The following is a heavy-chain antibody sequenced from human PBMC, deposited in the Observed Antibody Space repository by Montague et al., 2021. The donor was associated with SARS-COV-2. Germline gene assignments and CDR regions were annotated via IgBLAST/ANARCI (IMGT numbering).Heavy chain of an antibody. D-gene: IGHD6-19*01. V-gene: IGHV4-31*03. CDR3: ARGGSYSSGWYGVDYYYGMDV. Sequence: TLSLTCTVSGGSISSGGYYWSWIRQHPGKGLEWIGYIYYSGSTYYNPSLKSRVTISVDTSKNQFSLKLSSVTAADTAVYYCARGGSYSSGWYGVDYYYGMDVWGLGTTVTVSS. CDR1: GGSISSGGYY. J-gene: IGHJ6*02. CDR2: IYYSGST.